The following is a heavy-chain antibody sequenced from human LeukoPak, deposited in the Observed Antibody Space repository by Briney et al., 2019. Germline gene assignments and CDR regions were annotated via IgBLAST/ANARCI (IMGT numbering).Heavy chain of an antibody. CDR3: ARDRQQLVRGDYFDY. D-gene: IGHD6-13*01. CDR2: IYYSGST. J-gene: IGHJ4*02. CDR1: GGSISSSSHY. V-gene: IGHV4-39*07. Sequence: SEILSLTCTVSGGSISSSSHYWVWIRQPPGKGLEWIGSIYYSGSTYYNPSLPSLKSRVTISVDTSKNQFSLNLSSVTAADTAVYYCARDRQQLVRGDYFDYWGQGILVTVSS.